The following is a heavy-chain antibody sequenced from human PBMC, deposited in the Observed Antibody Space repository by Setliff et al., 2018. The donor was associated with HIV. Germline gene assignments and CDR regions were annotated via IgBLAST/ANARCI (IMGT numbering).Heavy chain of an antibody. CDR2: IHYNGRT. D-gene: IGHD2-2*02. CDR3: ARYTSKVDWFDP. J-gene: IGHJ5*02. V-gene: IGHV4-39*01. Sequence: SETLSLTCTVSGDSITNDDYYWGWIRQPPGKGLGWIAIIHYNGRTYYDPSLKSRVTIFVDTSKTQFYLKLRSVTASDTAVYYCARYTSKVDWFDPWGQGTLVTV. CDR1: GDSITNDDYY.